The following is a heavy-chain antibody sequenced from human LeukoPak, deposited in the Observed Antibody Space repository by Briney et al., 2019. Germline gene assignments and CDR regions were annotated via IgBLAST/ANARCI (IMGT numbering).Heavy chain of an antibody. CDR2: ISAYNGNT. V-gene: IGHV1-18*01. CDR3: ARVLWSSGWYWFDP. J-gene: IGHJ5*02. Sequence: ASVKVSCKASGYTFTSYGISWVRQAPGQGLEWMGWISAYNGNTNYAQKFQGRVTITADKSTSTAYMELSSLRSEDTAVYYCARVLWSSGWYWFDPWGQGTLVTVSS. CDR1: GYTFTSYG. D-gene: IGHD6-19*01.